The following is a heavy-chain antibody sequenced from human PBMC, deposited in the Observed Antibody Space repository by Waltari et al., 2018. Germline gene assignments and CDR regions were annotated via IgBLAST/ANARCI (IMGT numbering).Heavy chain of an antibody. J-gene: IGHJ4*02. V-gene: IGHV4-4*07. Sequence: QVQLQQSGPGLVKPSQTLSITCAISGDSVPSNSAAWNWIRQPAGKGLEWIGRIYTSGSTNYNPSLKSRVTMSVDTSKNQFSLKLSSVTAADTAVYYCARDPHDFGVVINSYFDYWGQGTLVTVSS. CDR2: IYTSGST. D-gene: IGHD3-3*01. CDR1: GDSVPSNSAA. CDR3: ARDPHDFGVVINSYFDY.